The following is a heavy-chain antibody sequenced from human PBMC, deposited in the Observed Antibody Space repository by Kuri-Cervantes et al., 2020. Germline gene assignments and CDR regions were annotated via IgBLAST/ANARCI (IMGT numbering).Heavy chain of an antibody. V-gene: IGHV3-33*01. CDR1: GFTFSSYG. D-gene: IGHD3-9*01. CDR2: IWYDGSNK. Sequence: GESLKISCAASGFTFSSYGMHWVRQAPGKGLGWVAVIWYDGSNKYYADSVKGRFTISRDNSKNTLYLQMNSLRAEDTAVYYCARVTQLRYFDWSQPDAFDIWGQGTMVTVSS. J-gene: IGHJ3*02. CDR3: ARVTQLRYFDWSQPDAFDI.